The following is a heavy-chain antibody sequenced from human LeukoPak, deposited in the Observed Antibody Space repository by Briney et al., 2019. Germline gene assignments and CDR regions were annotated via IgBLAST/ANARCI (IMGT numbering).Heavy chain of an antibody. J-gene: IGHJ4*02. V-gene: IGHV3-21*01. D-gene: IGHD5-18*01. Sequence: GGSLRLSCAASGFTFSSYSMNWVRQAPVKGLEWVSSISSSSSYIYYADSVKGRFTISRDNAKNSLYLQMNSLRAEDTAVYYCARGPIQLWRHIDYWGQGTLVTVSS. CDR3: ARGPIQLWRHIDY. CDR1: GFTFSSYS. CDR2: ISSSSSYI.